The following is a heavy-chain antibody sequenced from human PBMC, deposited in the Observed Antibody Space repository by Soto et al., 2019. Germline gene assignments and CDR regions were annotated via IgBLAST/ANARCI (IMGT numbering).Heavy chain of an antibody. J-gene: IGHJ4*02. CDR3: ARDRRYDYIWGSYRPYYFDY. Sequence: GASVKVSCKASGYTFTSYGISWMRQAPGQGLERMGWISAYNGNTNYAQKLQGRVTMTTDTFTSTAYMELRSLRSDDTAVYYCARDRRYDYIWGSYRPYYFDYWGQGTLVTVSS. D-gene: IGHD3-16*02. CDR1: GYTFTSYG. CDR2: ISAYNGNT. V-gene: IGHV1-18*01.